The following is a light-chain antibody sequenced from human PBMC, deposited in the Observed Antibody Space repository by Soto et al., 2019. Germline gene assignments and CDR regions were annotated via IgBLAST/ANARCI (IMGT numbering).Light chain of an antibody. Sequence: QSALTQPPSASGSPGQSVTISCTGTSSDVGGYNHVSWYQHHPGKAPKLMVYEVSKRPSGVSDRFSGSKSGNTASLTVSGLQAEDEADYYCSSDADRHTSVVFGGGTQLTVL. V-gene: IGLV2-8*01. J-gene: IGLJ2*01. CDR3: SSDADRHTSVV. CDR2: EVS. CDR1: SSDVGGYNH.